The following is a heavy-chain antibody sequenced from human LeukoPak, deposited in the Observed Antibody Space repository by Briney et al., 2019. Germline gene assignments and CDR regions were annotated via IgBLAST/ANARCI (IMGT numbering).Heavy chain of an antibody. CDR1: GFTFSSYS. Sequence: GGSLRLSCAASGFTFSSYSMNWVRQAPGKGLEWVSSISSSSSYIYYADSVKRRFTISRDNAKNSLYLQMNSLRAEDTAVYYCAKRLRGDDAFDIWGQGTMVTVSS. CDR2: ISSSSSYI. CDR3: AKRLRGDDAFDI. D-gene: IGHD3-10*01. J-gene: IGHJ3*02. V-gene: IGHV3-21*01.